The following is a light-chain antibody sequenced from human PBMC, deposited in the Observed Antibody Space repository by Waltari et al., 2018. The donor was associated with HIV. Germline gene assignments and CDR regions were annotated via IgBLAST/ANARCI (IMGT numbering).Light chain of an antibody. V-gene: IGKV1-12*01. CDR3: QQLKSVPRT. Sequence: IQMTQSPSSVSASVGDRVSITCRASQDVSSWLAWYLQKPGNPPQLLIYAASTLQSGVPSRFSGSASGTDFTLTISSLQPEDVASYYCQQLKSVPRTFGGGTRVEIK. J-gene: IGKJ4*01. CDR2: AAS. CDR1: QDVSSW.